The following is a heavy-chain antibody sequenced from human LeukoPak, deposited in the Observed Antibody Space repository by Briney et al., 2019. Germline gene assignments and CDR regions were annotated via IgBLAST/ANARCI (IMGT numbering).Heavy chain of an antibody. Sequence: GGSLRRSCAASGFTFSSYAMSWVRQAPGKGLEWVSAISGSGGSTYYADSVKGRFTISRDNSKNTLYLQMNSLRAEDTAVYYCARVVPLGYYDSSGYPDYWGQGTLVTVSS. V-gene: IGHV3-23*01. D-gene: IGHD3-22*01. CDR3: ARVVPLGYYDSSGYPDY. CDR2: ISGSGGST. CDR1: GFTFSSYA. J-gene: IGHJ4*02.